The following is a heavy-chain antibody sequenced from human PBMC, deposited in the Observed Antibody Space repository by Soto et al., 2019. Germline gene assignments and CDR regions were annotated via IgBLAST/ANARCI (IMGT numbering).Heavy chain of an antibody. J-gene: IGHJ6*02. CDR2: ISYDGSNK. Sequence: HPGGSLRLSCAASGFTFSSYGMHWVRQAPGKGLEWVAVISYDGSNKYYADSVKGRFTISRDNSKNTLYLQMNSLRAEDTAVYYCAKDLIVGAAYYYYGMDVWGQGTTVTVSS. D-gene: IGHD1-26*01. CDR3: AKDLIVGAAYYYYGMDV. CDR1: GFTFSSYG. V-gene: IGHV3-30*18.